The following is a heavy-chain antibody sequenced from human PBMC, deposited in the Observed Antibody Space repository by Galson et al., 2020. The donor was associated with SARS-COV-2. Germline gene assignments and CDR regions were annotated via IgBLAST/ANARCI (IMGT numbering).Heavy chain of an antibody. J-gene: IGHJ6*02. Sequence: ASVKVSFKASGYTFTGYYLHWVRQAPGQGLEWMGWINPNSGGTNYAQKFQGRVTMTGDTSISTAYMELSSLRSDDTAVYFCARSCSSTTCFQTDGMDVWGQGTTVTVSS. CDR2: INPNSGGT. CDR1: GYTFTGYY. CDR3: ARSCSSTTCFQTDGMDV. V-gene: IGHV1-2*02. D-gene: IGHD2-2*01.